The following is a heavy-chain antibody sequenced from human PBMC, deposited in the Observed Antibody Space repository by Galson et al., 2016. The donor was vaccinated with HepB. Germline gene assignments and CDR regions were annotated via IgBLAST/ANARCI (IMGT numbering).Heavy chain of an antibody. Sequence: SLRLSCAASGFTFSSYALHWVRQVPGKGLEWVAVIWYDGSAKYYGDSVKGRFTISRDKSKNTLYLQMNSLRAEDTAVYYCARDPLNMVRGAHFDCWGQGTLVTVSS. D-gene: IGHD3-10*01. CDR3: ARDPLNMVRGAHFDC. CDR2: IWYDGSAK. CDR1: GFTFSSYA. J-gene: IGHJ4*02. V-gene: IGHV3-33*01.